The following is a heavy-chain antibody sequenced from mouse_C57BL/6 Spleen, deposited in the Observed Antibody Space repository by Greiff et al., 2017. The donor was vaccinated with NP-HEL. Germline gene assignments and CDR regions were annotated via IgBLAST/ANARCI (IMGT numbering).Heavy chain of an antibody. D-gene: IGHD1-1*01. Sequence: EVKLMESGGGLVQPGGSMKLSCAASGFTFSDAWMDWVRQSPEKGLEWVAEIRNKANNHATYYAESVKGRFTISRDDSKSSVYLQMNSLRAEDTGIYYCTSFITTVVGYYFDYWGQGTTLTVSS. CDR1: GFTFSDAW. J-gene: IGHJ2*01. CDR2: IRNKANNHAT. CDR3: TSFITTVVGYYFDY. V-gene: IGHV6-6*01.